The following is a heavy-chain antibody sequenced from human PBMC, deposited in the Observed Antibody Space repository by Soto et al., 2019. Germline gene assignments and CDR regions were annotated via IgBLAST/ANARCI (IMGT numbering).Heavy chain of an antibody. D-gene: IGHD3-16*01. J-gene: IGHJ3*02. CDR3: ARSPLGYDYVRQTWRVVGDSFDI. CDR1: GASLGGFH. V-gene: IGHV4-34*12. CDR2: LIHGGST. Sequence: SETLSLTCAIYGASLGGFHWTWLRQAPGKGLEWIGELIHGGSTNYNPSLKSRVSFSLDTSKNQFSLHLMSVTAADTAVYYCARSPLGYDYVRQTWRVVGDSFDIWGRGTMVPVSS.